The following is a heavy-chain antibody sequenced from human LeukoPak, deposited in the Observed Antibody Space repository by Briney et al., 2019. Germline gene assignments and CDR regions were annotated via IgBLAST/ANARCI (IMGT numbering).Heavy chain of an antibody. Sequence: GGSLRLSCAASGFTFSSYSMNWVRQAPGKGLEWVSSISSSSSYIYYADSVKGRFTISRDNAKNSLYLQVNSLRAEDTAVYYCARDRASGGLYYYGMDVWGQGTTVTVSS. J-gene: IGHJ6*02. V-gene: IGHV3-21*01. CDR2: ISSSSSYI. CDR3: ARDRASGGLYYYGMDV. CDR1: GFTFSSYS. D-gene: IGHD6-19*01.